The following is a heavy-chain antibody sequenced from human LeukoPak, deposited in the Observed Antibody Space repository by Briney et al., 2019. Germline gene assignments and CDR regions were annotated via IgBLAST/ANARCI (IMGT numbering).Heavy chain of an antibody. V-gene: IGHV3-23*01. J-gene: IGHJ5*02. CDR1: GFTFSSYA. D-gene: IGHD2-2*01. Sequence: GGSLRLSCAASGFTFSSYAMSWVRQAPGKGLEWVSAISGSGGSTYYADSVKGWFTISRDNSKNTLYLQMNSLRAEDTAVYYCAKDLYCSSTSCPWDWFDPWGQGTLVTVSS. CDR2: ISGSGGST. CDR3: AKDLYCSSTSCPWDWFDP.